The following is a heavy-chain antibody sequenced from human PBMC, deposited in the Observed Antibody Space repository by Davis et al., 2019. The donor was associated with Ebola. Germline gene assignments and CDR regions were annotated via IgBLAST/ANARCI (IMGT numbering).Heavy chain of an antibody. CDR1: GVSMSRYF. CDR2: IHSSGSS. D-gene: IGHD3-22*01. CDR3: AGLDYQGYSNAYDF. J-gene: IGHJ4*02. V-gene: IGHV4-59*01. Sequence: MPSETLSLTCTVSGVSMSRYFWSWIRQPPGKGLEWIGHIHSSGSSKYNPSLNSRVTMSIDTSKSHFSLKVTSVSAADTAVYYCAGLDYQGYSNAYDFWGQGTLITVST.